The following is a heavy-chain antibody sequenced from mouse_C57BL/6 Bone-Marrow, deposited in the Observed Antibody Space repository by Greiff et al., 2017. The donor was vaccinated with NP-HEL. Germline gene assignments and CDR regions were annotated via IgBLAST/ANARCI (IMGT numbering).Heavy chain of an antibody. D-gene: IGHD2-4*01. CDR2: IRTKANGYPT. CDR3: ARWNDDYDVQFAY. V-gene: IGHV7-3*01. CDR1: GFTFTDYY. J-gene: IGHJ3*01. Sequence: EVKLVESGGGLVQPGGSLSLSCAASGFTFTDYYMSWVRPPPGKALEWLGFIRTKANGYPTEYSASVKGRFTISRDNSQSILELQMNALRAEDSATDYCARWNDDYDVQFAYWGQGTLVTVSA.